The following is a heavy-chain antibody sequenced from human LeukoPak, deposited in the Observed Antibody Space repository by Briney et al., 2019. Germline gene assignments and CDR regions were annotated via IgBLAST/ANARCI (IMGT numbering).Heavy chain of an antibody. J-gene: IGHJ3*02. V-gene: IGHV4-59*01. CDR2: IYYSGST. Sequence: PSETLSLTCTVSGGSISSYYWSWIRQPPGKGLEWIGYIYYSGSTNYNPSLKSRVTISVDTSKNQFSLKLSSVTAADTAVYYCAREVREVIMDAFDIWGQGTMVTVSS. D-gene: IGHD3-10*01. CDR3: AREVREVIMDAFDI. CDR1: GGSISSYY.